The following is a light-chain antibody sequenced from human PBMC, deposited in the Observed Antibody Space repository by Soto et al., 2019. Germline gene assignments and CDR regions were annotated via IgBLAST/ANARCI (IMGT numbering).Light chain of an antibody. CDR1: QAIRDD. V-gene: IGKV1-6*01. CDR2: GAS. Sequence: AIQMTQSPSYLSSYVGDRVTITCRASQAIRDDLGWYQQKPGKAPKLLIYGASSLHDGVPSRFSGSGSGTDFTLTISSLQHEDFATYYCLQDNNYPWTFGQGTKVEVK. CDR3: LQDNNYPWT. J-gene: IGKJ1*01.